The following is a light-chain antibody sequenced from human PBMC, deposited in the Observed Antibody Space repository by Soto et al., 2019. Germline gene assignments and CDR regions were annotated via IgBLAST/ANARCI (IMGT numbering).Light chain of an antibody. CDR3: QQDLRPPLT. Sequence: DIQMTQSPSSLSASVGDRVTITCRASQSVSNYLNWYQQKPGKAPTFLIYAASTLQSGVPSRISGSGSGTDFTLTISSLQPEDFATYYCQQDLRPPLTFGPGTKVDIK. J-gene: IGKJ3*01. V-gene: IGKV1-39*01. CDR2: AAS. CDR1: QSVSNY.